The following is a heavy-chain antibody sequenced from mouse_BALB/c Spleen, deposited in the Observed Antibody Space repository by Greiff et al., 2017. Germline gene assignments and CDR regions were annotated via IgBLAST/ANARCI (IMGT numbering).Heavy chain of an antibody. Sequence: VQLVESGPGLVQPSQCLSITCTVSGFSLTSYGVHWVRQSPGKGLEWLGVIWSGGSTDYNAAFISRLSISKDNSKSQVFFKMNSLPANKTTIYYCARDPLYGERYFDVWGAGTTVTVSS. CDR2: IWSGGST. V-gene: IGHV2-2*02. CDR3: ARDPLYGERYFDV. D-gene: IGHD2-13*01. J-gene: IGHJ1*01. CDR1: GFSLTSYG.